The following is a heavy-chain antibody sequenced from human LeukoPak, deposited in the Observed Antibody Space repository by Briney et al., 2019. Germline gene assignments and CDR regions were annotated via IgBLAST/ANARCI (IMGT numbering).Heavy chain of an antibody. J-gene: IGHJ4*01. Sequence: PGGSLRLSCAASGFTYRHYGLHWVRQAPGKGLVGVPFLRYDGSNKYYADSVRGRFTISRDNSENTLYLQMTSLRAEDTAVYYCARDGTAAGLYFDLWGQGSLVTVSS. CDR2: LRYDGSNK. CDR3: ARDGTAAGLYFDL. CDR1: GFTYRHYG. V-gene: IGHV3-30*02. D-gene: IGHD6-13*01.